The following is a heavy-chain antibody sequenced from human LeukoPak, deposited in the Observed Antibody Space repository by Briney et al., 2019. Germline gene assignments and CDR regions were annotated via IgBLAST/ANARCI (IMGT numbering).Heavy chain of an antibody. D-gene: IGHD5-18*01. CDR2: ISGSGGST. J-gene: IGHJ3*02. Sequence: AGSLRLSCAASGFTFSSYAMSWVRQAPGKGLEWVSAISGSGGSTYYADTVKGRFTISRDNSKNTLYLQMNSLRAEDTAVYYCAKDRASWIQLGDAFDIWGQGIMVTVSS. CDR3: AKDRASWIQLGDAFDI. CDR1: GFTFSSYA. V-gene: IGHV3-23*01.